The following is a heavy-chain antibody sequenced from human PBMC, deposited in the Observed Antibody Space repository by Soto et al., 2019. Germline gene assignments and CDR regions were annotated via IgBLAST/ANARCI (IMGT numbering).Heavy chain of an antibody. CDR2: IYYRGST. CDR3: ARGGCSGGSCFSFDY. CDR1: GGSISSGGYY. Sequence: QVQLQESGPGLVKPSQTLSLTCTVSGGSISSGGYYWSWIRQHPGKGLEWIGYIYYRGSTYYNPSLKSRVNISVDTSKNQFSLKLSSVTAADTAVYYCARGGCSGGSCFSFDYWGQGTLVTVSS. J-gene: IGHJ4*02. D-gene: IGHD2-15*01. V-gene: IGHV4-31*03.